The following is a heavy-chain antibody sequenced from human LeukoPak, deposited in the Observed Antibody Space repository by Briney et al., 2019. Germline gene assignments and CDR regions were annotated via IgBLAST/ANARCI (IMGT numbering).Heavy chain of an antibody. CDR2: INHSGST. J-gene: IGHJ4*02. CDR3: ARVSIAARLRRSDFDY. D-gene: IGHD6-6*01. Sequence: SETLSLTRAVYGGSFSGYYWSWIRQPPGKGLEWIGEINHSGSTNYNPSLKSRVTISVDTSKNQFSLKLSSVTAADTAVYYCARVSIAARLRRSDFDYWGQGTLVTVSS. V-gene: IGHV4-34*01. CDR1: GGSFSGYY.